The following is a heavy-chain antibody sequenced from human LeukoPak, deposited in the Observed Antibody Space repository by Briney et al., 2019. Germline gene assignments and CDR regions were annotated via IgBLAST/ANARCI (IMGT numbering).Heavy chain of an antibody. V-gene: IGHV4-61*02. Sequence: SETLSLTCTVSGGSISSGSYYWSWIRQPAGKGLEWIGCIFPSGSTNYNSSLKSRVTISVDTSKDQLSLTLSSVNAADTAVYYCASYTDAFDIWGQGTMVTVSS. D-gene: IGHD3-16*01. J-gene: IGHJ3*02. CDR1: GGSISSGSYY. CDR2: IFPSGST. CDR3: ASYTDAFDI.